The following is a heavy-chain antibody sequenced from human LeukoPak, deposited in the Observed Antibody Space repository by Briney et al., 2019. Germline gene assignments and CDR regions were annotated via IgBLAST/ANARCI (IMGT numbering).Heavy chain of an antibody. CDR1: GYTFTSYY. CDR2: INPSGGST. V-gene: IGHV1-46*01. Sequence: ASVKVPCKASGYTFTSYYMHWVRQAPGQGLEWMGIINPSGGSTSYAQKFQGRDTMTRDMSTSTVYMELSSLRSEDTAVYYCARDRGGTYPHYFDYWGQGTLVTVSS. CDR3: ARDRGGTYPHYFDY. D-gene: IGHD1-26*01. J-gene: IGHJ4*02.